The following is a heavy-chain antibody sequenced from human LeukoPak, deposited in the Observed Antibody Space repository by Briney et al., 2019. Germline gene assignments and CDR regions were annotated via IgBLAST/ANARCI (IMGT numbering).Heavy chain of an antibody. V-gene: IGHV1-69*13. D-gene: IGHD2-2*01. J-gene: IGHJ5*02. CDR2: IIPIFGTA. CDR3: ARVVTPRYCSTTSCYWKGWFDP. Sequence: ASVKVSCKASGYTFTSYGISWVRRAPRQGLEWMGGIIPIFGTANYAQRFQGRVTITADESTGTAYMELSGLRSEDTAVYYCARVVTPRYCSTTSCYWKGWFDPWGQGTLVTVSS. CDR1: GYTFTSYG.